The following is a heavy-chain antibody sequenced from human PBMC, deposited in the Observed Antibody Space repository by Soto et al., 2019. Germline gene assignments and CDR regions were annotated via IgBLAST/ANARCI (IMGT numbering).Heavy chain of an antibody. CDR2: IWYDGSNK. CDR3: ARDIVVVPADRDYYYYYMDV. Sequence: GGSLRLSCAASGFTFSSYGMHWVRQAPGKGLEWVAVIWYDGSNKYYADSVKGRFTISRDNSKNTLYLQMNSLRAEDTAVYYCARDIVVVPADRDYYYYYMDVWGKGTTVTVSS. V-gene: IGHV3-33*01. CDR1: GFTFSSYG. J-gene: IGHJ6*03. D-gene: IGHD2-2*01.